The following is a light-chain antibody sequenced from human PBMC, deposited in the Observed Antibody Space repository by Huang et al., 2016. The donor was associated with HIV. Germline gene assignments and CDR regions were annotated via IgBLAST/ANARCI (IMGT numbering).Light chain of an antibody. CDR3: QQYET. CDR1: QSVSSNY. Sequence: DIVLTQSPGTLSLSPGERATLSCRASQSVSSNYLAWYQQKPGQAPRLRIYGASSRATGIPDRFSGSGSGTDFTLTISRLEPEDFAVYYCQQYETFGGGTKVEIK. V-gene: IGKV3-20*01. J-gene: IGKJ4*01. CDR2: GAS.